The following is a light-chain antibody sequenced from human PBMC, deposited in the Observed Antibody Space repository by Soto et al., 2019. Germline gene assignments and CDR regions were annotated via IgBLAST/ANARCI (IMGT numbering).Light chain of an antibody. CDR1: QVISTS. CDR3: PQLFDSPIN. CDR2: AAS. V-gene: IGKV1-9*01. J-gene: IGKJ5*01. Sequence: DIPLTQSPSFLSPSIGESVTITCRASQVISTSLVWYMVKPGKALKLLLYAASTLESGVPSRFSANVSGTELSLTITSLQPANFATYYCPQLFDSPINFGQGTRLEIK.